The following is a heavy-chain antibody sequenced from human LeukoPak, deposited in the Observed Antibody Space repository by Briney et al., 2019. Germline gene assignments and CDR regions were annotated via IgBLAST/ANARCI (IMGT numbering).Heavy chain of an antibody. CDR1: GYSISSGYY. D-gene: IGHD3-10*01. CDR3: AGGRRDSGSYGSFVYYYYYYMDV. V-gene: IGHV4-38-2*02. J-gene: IGHJ6*03. CDR2: IYHSGST. Sequence: SETLSLTCTVSGYSISSGYYWGWIRQPPGKGLEWIGNIYHSGSTYYNPSLKSRVTISVDTSKTQFSLKLSSVTAADTAVYYCAGGRRDSGSYGSFVYYYYYYMDVWGKGTTVTVSS.